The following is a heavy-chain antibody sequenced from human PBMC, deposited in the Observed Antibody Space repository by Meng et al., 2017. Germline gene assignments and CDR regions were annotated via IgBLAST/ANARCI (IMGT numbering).Heavy chain of an antibody. CDR3: AKGGSFTARNNWFDP. J-gene: IGHJ5*02. CDR2: ISGSGGST. D-gene: IGHD1-14*01. Sequence: GESLKISCAASGFTFSSYAMSWVRQAPGKGLEWVSAISGSGGSTYYADSVKGRFTISGDNSKNTLYLQMNSLRAEDTAVYYCAKGGSFTARNNWFDPWGQGTLVTVSS. CDR1: GFTFSSYA. V-gene: IGHV3-23*01.